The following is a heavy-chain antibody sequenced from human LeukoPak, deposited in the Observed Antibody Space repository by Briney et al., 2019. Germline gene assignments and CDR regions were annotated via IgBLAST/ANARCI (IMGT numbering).Heavy chain of an antibody. J-gene: IGHJ6*02. CDR1: GFTFSSYG. CDR3: AKTDSSSWYNDYYYGMDV. Sequence: GGSLRLSCAASGFTFSSYGMHWVRQAPGKGLEWVAVISYDGSNKYYADSVKGRFTISRDNSKNTLYLQMNSLRAEDTAVYYCAKTDSSSWYNDYYYGMDVWGQGTTVTVSS. V-gene: IGHV3-30*18. D-gene: IGHD6-13*01. CDR2: ISYDGSNK.